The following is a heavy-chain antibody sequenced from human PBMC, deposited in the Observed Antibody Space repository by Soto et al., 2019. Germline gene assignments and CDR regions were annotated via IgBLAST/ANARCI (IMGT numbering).Heavy chain of an antibody. Sequence: GGSLRLSCAASGFTFSGSAMHWVRQASGKGLEWVGRIRSKANSYATAYAASVKGRFTISRDDSKNTAYLQMNSLKTEDTAVYYCTYHCSGGSCYWHYYGMDVWGQGTTVTVSS. J-gene: IGHJ6*02. CDR1: GFTFSGSA. V-gene: IGHV3-73*01. CDR2: IRSKANSYAT. D-gene: IGHD2-15*01. CDR3: TYHCSGGSCYWHYYGMDV.